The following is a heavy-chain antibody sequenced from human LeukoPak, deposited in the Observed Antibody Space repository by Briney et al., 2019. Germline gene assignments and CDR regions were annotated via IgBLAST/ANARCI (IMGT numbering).Heavy chain of an antibody. D-gene: IGHD3-10*01. CDR1: GSTFSSYA. Sequence: GGSLRLSCAASGSTFSSYAMGWVRQAPGKGLEWVANINQDGSEKYYVHSVKGRFTISRDNAKNSLYLQMNSLRAEDTAVYYCAKIPGADAFDIWGQGTMVTVSS. J-gene: IGHJ3*02. CDR2: INQDGSEK. CDR3: AKIPGADAFDI. V-gene: IGHV3-7*03.